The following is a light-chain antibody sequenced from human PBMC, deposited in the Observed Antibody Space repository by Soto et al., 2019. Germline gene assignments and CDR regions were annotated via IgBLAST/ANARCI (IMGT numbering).Light chain of an antibody. CDR3: SSFTSSTTPHVV. Sequence: QSALTQPASVSGSPGQSITISCTGTSSDVGAYNYVSWYQHHPGKVPKLMIYGVTNRPSGVSSRFSGSKSGNTASLTISGLQADDEANYYCSSFTSSTTPHVVFGGGTKVTVL. J-gene: IGLJ2*01. V-gene: IGLV2-14*01. CDR2: GVT. CDR1: SSDVGAYNY.